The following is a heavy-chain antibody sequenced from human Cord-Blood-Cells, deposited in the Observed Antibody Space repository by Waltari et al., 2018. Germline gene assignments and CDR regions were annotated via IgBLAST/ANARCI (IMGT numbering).Heavy chain of an antibody. CDR3: ARDRFAWGRMSSDDAFDI. CDR1: GYTFTGYY. V-gene: IGHV1-2*02. D-gene: IGHD7-27*01. CDR2: INPNSGGT. J-gene: IGHJ3*02. Sequence: QVQLVQSGAEVKKPGASVKVSCKASGYTFTGYYMHWVRQAPGQGLEWMGWINPNSGGTNYAQKFQGRVTMTRDMSISTAYMELSRLRSDDTAVYYCARDRFAWGRMSSDDAFDIWGQGTMVTVSS.